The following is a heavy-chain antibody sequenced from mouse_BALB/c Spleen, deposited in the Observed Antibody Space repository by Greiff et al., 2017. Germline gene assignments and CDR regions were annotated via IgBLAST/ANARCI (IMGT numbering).Heavy chain of an antibody. Sequence: EVQLQQSGPELVKPGASVKISCKASGYSFTGYFMNWVMQSHGKSLEWIGRINPYNGDTFYNQKFKGKATLTVDKSSSTAHMELRSLASEDSAVYYCARSTILGGFAYWGQGTLVTVSA. V-gene: IGHV1-20*02. CDR3: ARSTILGGFAY. CDR2: INPYNGDT. J-gene: IGHJ3*01. D-gene: IGHD2-1*01. CDR1: GYSFTGYF.